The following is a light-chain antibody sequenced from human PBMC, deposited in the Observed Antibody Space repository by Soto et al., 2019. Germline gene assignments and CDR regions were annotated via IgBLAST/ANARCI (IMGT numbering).Light chain of an antibody. CDR3: QQSSRSPLT. CDR1: QSISSY. J-gene: IGKJ3*01. CDR2: AAS. Sequence: DIQMTQSPSSLSASVGDRVTITCRASQSISSYLNWYQQKPGKAPKLLIYAASSLQSGVPSRFSGSGSGTAFTLTISSLQPEDFATYYCQQSSRSPLTFGPGTKVDIK. V-gene: IGKV1-39*01.